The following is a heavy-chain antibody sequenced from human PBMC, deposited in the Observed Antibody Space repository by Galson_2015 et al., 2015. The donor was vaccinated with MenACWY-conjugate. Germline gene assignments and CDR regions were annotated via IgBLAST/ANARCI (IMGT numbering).Heavy chain of an antibody. Sequence: SLRLSCAASGFTFNNYWMHWVRQPPGKGLEWISYIKADGSFSNYVDSVKGRFTISTDNAKNMVYLQMDGLGDEDTAVYFCARDNNWSFDSWGQGTPVTASS. J-gene: IGHJ4*02. V-gene: IGHV3-74*01. CDR3: ARDNNWSFDS. CDR1: GFTFNNYW. D-gene: IGHD1-1*01. CDR2: IKADGSFS.